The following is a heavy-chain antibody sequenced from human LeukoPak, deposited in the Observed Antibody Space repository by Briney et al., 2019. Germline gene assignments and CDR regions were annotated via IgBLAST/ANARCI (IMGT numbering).Heavy chain of an antibody. D-gene: IGHD5-18*01. V-gene: IGHV1-2*02. CDR3: AREIGGILVFDY. CDR1: GYTFTSYG. J-gene: IGHJ4*02. CDR2: INPNSGDS. Sequence: ASVKVSCKASGYTFTSYGLSWVRQAPGQGLEWMGWINPNSGDSHHAQKFQGRVTMTRDTSISTAYMELSRLRSDDTAVYYCAREIGGILVFDYWGQGTLVTVSS.